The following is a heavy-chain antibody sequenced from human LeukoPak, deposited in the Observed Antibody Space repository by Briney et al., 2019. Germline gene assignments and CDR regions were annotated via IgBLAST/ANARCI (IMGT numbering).Heavy chain of an antibody. CDR2: IYPGDSDT. Sequence: GESLKISCKGSGYSFTSYWIGWVRQMPGEGLEWMGIIYPGDSDTRYSPSFQGQVTISADKSISTAYLQWSSLKASDTAMYYCARQRYYYGSGSYYMDAFDIWGQGTMVTVSS. CDR3: ARQRYYYGSGSYYMDAFDI. V-gene: IGHV5-51*01. D-gene: IGHD3-10*01. CDR1: GYSFTSYW. J-gene: IGHJ3*02.